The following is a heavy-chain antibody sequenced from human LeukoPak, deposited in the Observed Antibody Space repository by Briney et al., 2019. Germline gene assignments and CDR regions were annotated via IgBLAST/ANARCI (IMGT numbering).Heavy chain of an antibody. CDR3: ARHGSGSYRGDWFDP. CDR1: GGSISSGGYY. J-gene: IGHJ5*02. Sequence: PQTLSLTCTVSGGSISSGGYYWSWIRQPPGKGLEWIGYIYHSGSTYYNPSLKSRVTISVDTSKNQFSLKLSSVTAADTAVYYCARHGSGSYRGDWFDPWGQGTLVTVSS. D-gene: IGHD1-26*01. V-gene: IGHV4-30-2*03. CDR2: IYHSGST.